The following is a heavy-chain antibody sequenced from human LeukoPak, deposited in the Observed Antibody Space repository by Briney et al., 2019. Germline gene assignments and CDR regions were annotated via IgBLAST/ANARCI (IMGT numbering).Heavy chain of an antibody. D-gene: IGHD6-19*01. V-gene: IGHV4-59*08. CDR2: IYYTGST. J-gene: IGHJ4*02. Sequence: TLSLTCTVXXASISXXYWSWIRQPPGKGLEWIGYIYYTGSTNSNPSLKSRGTISVDTSNNQFSLRLNSVTATDTAVYFCATAENSSGWFGYWGQGTLVTVSS. CDR3: ATAENSSGWFGY. CDR1: XASISXXY.